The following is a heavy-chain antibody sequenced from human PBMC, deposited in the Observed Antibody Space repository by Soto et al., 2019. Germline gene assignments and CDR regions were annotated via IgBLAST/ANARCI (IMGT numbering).Heavy chain of an antibody. J-gene: IGHJ4*02. Sequence: SETLSLTCAVYGGSFSGYYWSWIRQPPGKGLEWIGEINHSGSTNYNPSLKSRVTISVDTSKNQFSLKLSSVTAADTAVYYCARYRPAAGPLIDYWGQGTLVTVSS. CDR1: GGSFSGYY. CDR2: INHSGST. D-gene: IGHD6-13*01. CDR3: ARYRPAAGPLIDY. V-gene: IGHV4-34*01.